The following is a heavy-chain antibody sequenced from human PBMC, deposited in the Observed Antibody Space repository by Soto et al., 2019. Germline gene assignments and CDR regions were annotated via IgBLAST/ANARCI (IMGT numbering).Heavy chain of an antibody. D-gene: IGHD2-8*02. CDR1: GGSINSYY. V-gene: IGHV4-59*01. CDR2: VYYTGST. Sequence: PSETLSLTCTVSGGSINSYYWTWIRQPPGKGLEWVGYVYYTGSTSYNPSLRGRATISLDRSKNQISLKLISVTSADTAVYYCTRSITGYAFDIWGQGTMVTVSS. CDR3: TRSITGYAFDI. J-gene: IGHJ3*02.